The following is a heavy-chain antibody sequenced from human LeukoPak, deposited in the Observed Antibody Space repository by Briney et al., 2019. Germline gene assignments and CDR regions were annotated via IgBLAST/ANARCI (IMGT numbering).Heavy chain of an antibody. CDR2: INAYNGNT. CDR1: GYTFTSYG. Sequence: ASVKVSCKASGYTFTSYGISWVRQAPGQGLEWMGWINAYNGNTDYAQKLQDRVTMTTDTSTSTAYMELRSLRSDDTAVYYCARVEDRDYIWGSYRLADYWGQGTLVTVSS. V-gene: IGHV1-18*04. CDR3: ARVEDRDYIWGSYRLADY. D-gene: IGHD3-16*02. J-gene: IGHJ4*02.